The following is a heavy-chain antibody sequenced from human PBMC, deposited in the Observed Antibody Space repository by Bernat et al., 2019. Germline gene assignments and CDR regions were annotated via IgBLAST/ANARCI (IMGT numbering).Heavy chain of an antibody. CDR1: GFSFSSYV. CDR3: AKGEKSFPDIDY. CDR2: ISYHGSNK. Sequence: QVQLVESGGGVVQPGRSLRLSCAASGFSFSSYVMHWVRQAPGKGLEWVAIISYHGSNKYYADSVKGRFTISRDNSKNTLYLQMNSLRAEDTDVYYCAKGEKSFPDIDYWGQGTLVTVSS. D-gene: IGHD2-21*01. V-gene: IGHV3-30*18. J-gene: IGHJ4*02.